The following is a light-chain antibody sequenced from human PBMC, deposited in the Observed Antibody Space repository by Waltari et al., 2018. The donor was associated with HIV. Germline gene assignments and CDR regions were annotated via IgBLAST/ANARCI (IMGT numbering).Light chain of an antibody. CDR2: DAS. J-gene: IGKJ5*01. CDR3: QQRSNWIT. V-gene: IGKV3-11*01. CDR1: QSVRNY. Sequence: ENVLTQSQATLSLSPGERATLSCRASQSVRNYLAWFQQKPGQPPRLLIYDASNRATAVPDRFSGSGSETDFTLNISDLEPEDFAVYYCQQRSNWITFGQGTRLEIK.